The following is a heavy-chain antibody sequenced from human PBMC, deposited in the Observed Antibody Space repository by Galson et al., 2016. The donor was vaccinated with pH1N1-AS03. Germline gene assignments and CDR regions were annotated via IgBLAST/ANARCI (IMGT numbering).Heavy chain of an antibody. CDR1: AFTFTSHA. CDR2: VFYDGTGK. CDR3: ARDLSGEGSPVGYAMAV. J-gene: IGHJ4*02. V-gene: IGHV3-33*01. Sequence: SLRLSCAASAFTFTSHAMHWVRQAPGKGLEWVAVVFYDGTGKYYTDSVKGRFTISRDNSKNTLDLQMNSLRAEDTAVYYCARDLSGEGSPVGYAMAVWGQGTLVTVSS. D-gene: IGHD5-12*01.